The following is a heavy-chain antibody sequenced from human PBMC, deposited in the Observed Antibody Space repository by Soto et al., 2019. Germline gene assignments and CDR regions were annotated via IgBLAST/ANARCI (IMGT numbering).Heavy chain of an antibody. CDR3: AKHTPITRMVVVVDDTVRDAYDF. D-gene: IGHD2-15*01. CDR2: ISGSGGST. V-gene: IGHV3-23*01. CDR1: GFTFSSYA. Sequence: GGSLRLACAASGFTFSSYAMSWVRQAPGKGLEWVSAISGSGGSTYYADSVKGRFTISRDNSKNTLYLQMNSLRAEDTAVYYCAKHTPITRMVVVVDDTVRDAYDFRRQATMITVSS. J-gene: IGHJ3*01.